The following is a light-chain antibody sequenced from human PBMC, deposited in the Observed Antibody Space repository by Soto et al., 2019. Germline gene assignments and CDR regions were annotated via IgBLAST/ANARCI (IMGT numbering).Light chain of an antibody. Sequence: IVLPQSPGTLSLFPGESATLYCRVSQSVSSATVAWYQQRPGQAPRLLFYRASSRATGVPDRFSGGGSGTDFTLTISRLEPEDLGVYYCQHYGTTFGPGTKVEIK. V-gene: IGKV3-20*01. J-gene: IGKJ1*01. CDR3: QHYGTT. CDR1: QSVSSAT. CDR2: RAS.